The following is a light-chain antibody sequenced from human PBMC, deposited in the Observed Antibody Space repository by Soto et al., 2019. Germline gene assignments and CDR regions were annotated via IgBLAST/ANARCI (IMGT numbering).Light chain of an antibody. CDR1: ENIYTN. CDR2: GAS. J-gene: IGKJ1*01. Sequence: EIVMTQSPATLSVSPGERATLSCRASENIYTNLAWYQQKPGQAPRLLFYGASTRATGLPARFSGTGSGTEFTLTINSLQAEDFAVYYCQQRSNWPPVTFGQGTKVDIK. CDR3: QQRSNWPPVT. V-gene: IGKV3-15*01.